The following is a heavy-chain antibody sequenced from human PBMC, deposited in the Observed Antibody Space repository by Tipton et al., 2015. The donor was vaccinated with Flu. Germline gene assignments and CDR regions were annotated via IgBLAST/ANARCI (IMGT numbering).Heavy chain of an antibody. CDR3: ARHGGYYFDY. CDR1: GGSISSSSYY. J-gene: IGHJ4*02. V-gene: IGHV4-39*07. Sequence: TLSLTCTVSGGSISSSSYYWGWIRQPPGKGLEWIGSIYHSGSTYYNPSLKSRVTISVDTSKNQFSLKLSSVNAADTAVYYCARHGGYYFDYWGQGTLVTVSS. D-gene: IGHD4-23*01. CDR2: IYHSGST.